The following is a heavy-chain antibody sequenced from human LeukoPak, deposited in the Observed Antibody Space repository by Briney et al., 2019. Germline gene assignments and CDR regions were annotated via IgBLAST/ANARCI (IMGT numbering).Heavy chain of an antibody. V-gene: IGHV1-2*02. J-gene: IGHJ4*02. CDR2: INSNSGVT. Sequence: ASVKVSCKASGYTFTGYFIHWVRQAPGQGLEWMGRINSNSGVTTYALSFQGRVTMTRDTSINTAYMELSSLRSDDTAVYYRARDLATSANWELDYWGQGTLIAVSS. CDR3: ARDLATSANWELDY. D-gene: IGHD6-25*01. CDR1: GYTFTGYF.